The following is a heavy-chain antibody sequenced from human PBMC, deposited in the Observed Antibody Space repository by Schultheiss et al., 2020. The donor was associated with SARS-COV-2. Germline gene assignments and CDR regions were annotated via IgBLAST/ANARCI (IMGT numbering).Heavy chain of an antibody. V-gene: IGHV1-46*01. CDR1: GFTFSSYA. J-gene: IGHJ4*02. Sequence: GGSLRLSCAASGFTFSSYAMHWVRQAPGQGLEWMGIINPSGGSTSYAQKFQGRVTMTEDRSTDTASMELSSLRSDDTAVYYCATDLGPSPHFDSWGQGTLVTVSS. CDR3: ATDLGPSPHFDS. D-gene: IGHD3-16*01. CDR2: INPSGGST.